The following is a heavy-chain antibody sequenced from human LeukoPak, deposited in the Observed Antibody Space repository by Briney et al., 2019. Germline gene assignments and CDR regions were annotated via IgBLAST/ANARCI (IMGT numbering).Heavy chain of an antibody. D-gene: IGHD6-6*01. CDR2: ISAYNGNT. Sequence: ASVKVSCKASGYTFTSYGISWVRQAPGPGLEWMGWISAYNGNTNYAQKLQGRVTMTTDTSTSTAYMELRSLRSDDTAVYYCARSGSGIAARPYYYYGMDVWGQGTTVTVSS. CDR1: GYTFTSYG. CDR3: ARSGSGIAARPYYYYGMDV. J-gene: IGHJ6*02. V-gene: IGHV1-18*01.